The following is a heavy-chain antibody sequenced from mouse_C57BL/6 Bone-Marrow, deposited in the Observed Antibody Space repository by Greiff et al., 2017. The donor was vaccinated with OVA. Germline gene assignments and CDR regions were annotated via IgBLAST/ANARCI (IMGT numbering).Heavy chain of an antibody. CDR3: ASDGYYPAWFAY. D-gene: IGHD2-3*01. J-gene: IGHJ3*01. V-gene: IGHV3-6*01. CDR2: ISYDGSN. Sequence: EVQRVESGPGLVKPSQSLSLTCSVTGYSITSGYYWNWIRQFPGNKLEWMGYISYDGSNNYNPSLKNRISITRDTSKNQFFLKLNSVTTEDTATYYCASDGYYPAWFAYWGQGTLVTVSA. CDR1: GYSITSGYY.